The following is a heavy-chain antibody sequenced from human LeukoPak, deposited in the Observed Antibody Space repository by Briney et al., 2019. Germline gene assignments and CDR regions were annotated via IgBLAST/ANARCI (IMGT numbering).Heavy chain of an antibody. CDR3: ASQGYSYGYDS. V-gene: IGHV3-11*01. J-gene: IGHJ4*02. CDR1: GFTFSDYY. D-gene: IGHD5-18*01. CDR2: ISSSGSTI. Sequence: GGSLRLSCAASGFTFSDYYMSWIRQAPGKGLEWVSYISSSGSTIYNPDSGKGRFTFSRDNAKNSLYLQMNRLRAEATAAYYCASQGYSYGYDSWGQGTLVTVSS.